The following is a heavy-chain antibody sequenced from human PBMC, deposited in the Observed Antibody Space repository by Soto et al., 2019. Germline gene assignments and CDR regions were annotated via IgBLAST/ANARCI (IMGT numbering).Heavy chain of an antibody. CDR1: GGSISSGGYY. CDR2: IYYSGTT. V-gene: IGHV4-31*03. CDR3: ARDANRYASGSYGMDV. Sequence: QVQLQESGPGLVKPSQTLSLTCTVSGGSISSGGYYWSWTRQHPGKGLEWIGYIYYSGTTYYNPSLKSRVTMSADTSKNQFSLELSSVTAADTAVYYCARDANRYASGSYGMDVWGQGTTVTVSS. J-gene: IGHJ6*02. D-gene: IGHD3-10*01.